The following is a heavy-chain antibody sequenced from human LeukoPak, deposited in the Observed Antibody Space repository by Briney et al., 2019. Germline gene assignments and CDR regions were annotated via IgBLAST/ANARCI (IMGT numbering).Heavy chain of an antibody. CDR1: GGSINSY. CDR3: ARAKGGYSSGWYYYYYMDV. Sequence: SETLSLTCTVSGGSINSYWSWIRQPAGKGLEWIGRISGSGTITCNPALQSRLSIPIDTSKNQFSLKLSSVTAADTAVYYCARAKGGYSSGWYYYYYMDVWGKGTTVTISS. V-gene: IGHV4-4*07. D-gene: IGHD6-19*01. CDR2: ISGSGTI. J-gene: IGHJ6*03.